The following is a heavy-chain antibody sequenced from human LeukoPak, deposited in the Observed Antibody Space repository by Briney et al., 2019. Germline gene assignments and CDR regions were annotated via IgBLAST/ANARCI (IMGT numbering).Heavy chain of an antibody. CDR2: IYNSGRT. Sequence: PSETLSLTCTVSGGSISDYHWSWIRQPPGKGLEYIGYIYNSGRTFYNPSLKSRVTISADTSKKQFSLKLTSVTAADTAVYYCARSRAFNSGAFDPWGQGSLVTVSS. CDR1: GGSISDYH. D-gene: IGHD1-26*01. J-gene: IGHJ5*02. CDR3: ARSRAFNSGAFDP. V-gene: IGHV4-59*01.